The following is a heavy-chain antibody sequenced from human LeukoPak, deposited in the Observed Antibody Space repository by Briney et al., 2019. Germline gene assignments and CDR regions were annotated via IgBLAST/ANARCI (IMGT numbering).Heavy chain of an antibody. Sequence: GWSLSLSCAASGFTFSSYGMHWVRQAPGKGLKGVAFIRFDGSNKYYADSVKGQFTISRNNSENTLNLQMNSLRAEDTAVYYCAKDPTHYRVWDYYEAIGLSYWGQGTLDTVSS. CDR2: IRFDGSNK. D-gene: IGHD3-22*01. CDR3: AKDPTHYRVWDYYEAIGLSY. CDR1: GFTFSSYG. J-gene: IGHJ4*02. V-gene: IGHV3-30*02.